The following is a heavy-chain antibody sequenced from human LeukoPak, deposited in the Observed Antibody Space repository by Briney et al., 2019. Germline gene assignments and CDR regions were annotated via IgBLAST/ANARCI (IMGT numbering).Heavy chain of an antibody. V-gene: IGHV3-30*02. Sequence: GGSLRLSCAASGFTFSSYGMHWVRQAPGKGLEWVAFIRYDGSNKYYADSVKGRFTISRDNSKNTLYLQMNGLRAEDTAVYYCAKDSFCSGSGSYRNYYGMDVWGQRTTVSVSS. CDR2: IRYDGSNK. CDR1: GFTFSSYG. CDR3: AKDSFCSGSGSYRNYYGMDV. J-gene: IGHJ6*02. D-gene: IGHD3-10*01.